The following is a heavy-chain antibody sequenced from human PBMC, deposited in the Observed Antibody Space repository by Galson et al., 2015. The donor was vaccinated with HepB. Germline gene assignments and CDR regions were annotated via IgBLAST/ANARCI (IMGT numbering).Heavy chain of an antibody. CDR3: TRPAPLTTVTMSAGYYMDV. J-gene: IGHJ6*03. Sequence: SLRLSCAASGFNFRAYAMHWVRQASGKGLEWVGGIRSKANSSATAYAASVKGRITIDSADSKNTAYLQMHSLKTEDTSGYYGTRPAPLTTVTMSAGYYMDVGVQVSTVTVSS. V-gene: IGHV3-73*01. CDR2: IRSKANSSAT. D-gene: IGHD4-17*01. CDR1: GFNFRAYA.